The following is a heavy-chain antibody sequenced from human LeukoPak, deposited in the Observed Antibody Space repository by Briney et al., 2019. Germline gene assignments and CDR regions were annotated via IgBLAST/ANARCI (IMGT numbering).Heavy chain of an antibody. CDR2: INANSGGT. Sequence: GASVKVSCKASGYTSTGYYMHWVRQAPGQGLEWMGWINANSGGTNYAQKFQGRVTMTRDTSISTAYMELSRLRSDDTAVYYRARSSRYDIWTGYPYWGQGTLVTVSP. D-gene: IGHD3-9*01. J-gene: IGHJ4*02. V-gene: IGHV1-2*02. CDR1: GYTSTGYY. CDR3: ARSSRYDIWTGYPY.